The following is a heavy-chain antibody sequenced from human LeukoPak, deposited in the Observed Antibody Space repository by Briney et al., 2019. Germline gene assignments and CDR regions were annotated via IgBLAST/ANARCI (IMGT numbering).Heavy chain of an antibody. D-gene: IGHD2-21*02. Sequence: SQTLSLTCTVSGGSISSGGYYWSWIRQPPGKGLEWIGYIYYSGSTNYNPSLKSRVTISVDTSKNQFSLKLSSVTAADTAVYYCARDRSYCGGDCYNWFDPWGQGTLVTVSS. CDR3: ARDRSYCGGDCYNWFDP. CDR1: GGSISSGGYY. J-gene: IGHJ5*02. CDR2: IYYSGST. V-gene: IGHV4-61*08.